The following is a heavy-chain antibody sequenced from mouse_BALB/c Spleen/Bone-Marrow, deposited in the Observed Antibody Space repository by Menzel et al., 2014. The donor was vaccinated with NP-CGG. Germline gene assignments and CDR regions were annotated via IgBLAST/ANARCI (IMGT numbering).Heavy chain of an antibody. J-gene: IGHJ3*01. CDR2: IRNNANGYTT. CDR1: GFTFTDYY. CDR3: AKDSMYYFAWFAF. V-gene: IGHV7-3*02. D-gene: IGHD1-1*01. Sequence: EVKLQESGRGLVQPGVSLRLSCTTSGFTFTDYYMSWVRQPPGKALEWLGFIRNNANGYTTEYSATVKARFTISRDNSQSILYPQTNHLGAEDCATYFCAKDSMYYFAWFAFGPKGTLLTVSA.